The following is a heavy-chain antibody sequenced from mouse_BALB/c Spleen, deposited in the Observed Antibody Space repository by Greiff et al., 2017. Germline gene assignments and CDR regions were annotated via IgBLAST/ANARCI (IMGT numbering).Heavy chain of an antibody. J-gene: IGHJ4*01. V-gene: IGHV5-17*02. D-gene: IGHD2-1*01. CDR1: GFTFSSFG. CDR3: ARSHYGNYHAMDY. Sequence: DVKLVESGGGLVQPGGSRKLSCAASGFTFSSFGMHWVRQAPEKGLEWVAYISSGSSTIYYADTVKGRFTISRDNPKNTLFLQMTSLRSEDTAMYYCARSHYGNYHAMDYWGQGTSVTVSS. CDR2: ISSGSSTI.